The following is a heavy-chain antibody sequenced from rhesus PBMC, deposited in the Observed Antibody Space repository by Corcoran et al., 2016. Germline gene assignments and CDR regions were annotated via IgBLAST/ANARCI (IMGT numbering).Heavy chain of an antibody. V-gene: IGHV3S16*01. D-gene: IGHD5-24*01. CDR1: GFTFSDYY. J-gene: IGHJ4*01. CDR3: TRSLSVYSYGYFVY. Sequence: EVQLVESGGGLVQPGGSLRLSCAASGFTFSDYYMSWVRQAPGKGLEWVSSISSASSYIYYADSVKCRFTISRNSAKKSLSLQMNSLKTEDTAVYYCTRSLSVYSYGYFVYWGQGVLVTVSS. CDR2: ISSASSYI.